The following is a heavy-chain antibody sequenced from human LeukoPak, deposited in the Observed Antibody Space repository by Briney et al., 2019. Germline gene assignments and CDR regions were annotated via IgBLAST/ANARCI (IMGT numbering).Heavy chain of an antibody. V-gene: IGHV3-11*04. D-gene: IGHD3-10*01. CDR2: ISNSGSTI. J-gene: IGHJ4*02. CDR3: ARDPSSAGVN. CDR1: GFTFSDYY. Sequence: GGSLRLSCAASGFTFSDYYMSWLRQAPGKALEWGSYISNSGSTIYYADYVKGRFTISRDNAKNSLYLQMNSLRAEDTAVYYCARDPSSAGVNWGRGTLVTVSS.